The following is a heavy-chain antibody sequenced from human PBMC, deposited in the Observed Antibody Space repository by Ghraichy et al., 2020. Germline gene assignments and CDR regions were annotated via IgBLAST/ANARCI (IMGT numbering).Heavy chain of an antibody. CDR3: TTVWGGGRDSFDF. D-gene: IGHD3-16*01. V-gene: IGHV3-15*01. J-gene: IGHJ4*02. CDR2: IKTEGVTT. Sequence: LSLTCAASGFTGITFNNVWMNWVRQTPGKGLEWVGRIKTEGVTTHYAAPVKGRFTISRDDSKSTLFLQMNSLKTEDTGMYYCTTVWGGGRDSFDFWGQGTLVTVSS. CDR1: GFTGITFNNVW.